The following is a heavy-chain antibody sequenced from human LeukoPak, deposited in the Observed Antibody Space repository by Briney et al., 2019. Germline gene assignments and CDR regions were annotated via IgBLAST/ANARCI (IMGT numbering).Heavy chain of an antibody. J-gene: IGHJ6*03. D-gene: IGHD3-9*01. Sequence: GGSLRLSCTASGFTFGDYAMSWVRHGPGEGLEWVGFIRSKAYGGTTEYPSSVKGRFTISRDDSKSIAYLQMNSLKTEDTAVYYCTRDSHSRSYNILTGYYNPDYYYMDVWGKGTTVTVSS. CDR2: IRSKAYGGTT. V-gene: IGHV3-49*04. CDR3: TRDSHSRSYNILTGYYNPDYYYMDV. CDR1: GFTFGDYA.